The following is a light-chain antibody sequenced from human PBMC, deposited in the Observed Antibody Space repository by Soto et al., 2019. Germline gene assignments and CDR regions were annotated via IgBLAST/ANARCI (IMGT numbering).Light chain of an antibody. CDR1: SSDVGDNC. V-gene: IGLV2-8*01. Sequence: QSVLAQPPSASGSPGQSVTISCTGTSSDVGDNCVSWYQQHLGKAPKLIIYEVTLRPSGVPDRFSGSKSGNTASLTVSGLQADDEADYYCSAYAGSNTFVFGTGTKLTVL. CDR2: EVT. J-gene: IGLJ1*01. CDR3: SAYAGSNTFV.